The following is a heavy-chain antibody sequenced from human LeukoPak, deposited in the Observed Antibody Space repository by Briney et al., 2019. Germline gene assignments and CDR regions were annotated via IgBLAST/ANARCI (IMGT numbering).Heavy chain of an antibody. Sequence: PSETLSLTCAVYGGSFSGYYWSWVRQAPGKGLEWVSVIYSGGSTYYADSVKGRFTISRHNSKNTLYLQMNSLRAEDTAVYYCARESIYCGGDCYQDYWGQGTLVTVSS. D-gene: IGHD2-21*02. CDR3: ARESIYCGGDCYQDY. J-gene: IGHJ4*02. V-gene: IGHV3-53*04. CDR1: GGSFSGYY. CDR2: IYSGGST.